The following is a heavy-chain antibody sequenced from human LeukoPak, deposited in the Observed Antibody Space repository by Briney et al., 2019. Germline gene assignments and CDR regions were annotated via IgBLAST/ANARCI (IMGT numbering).Heavy chain of an antibody. Sequence: GSLRLSCAASGFTFSNYAMSWVRQAPGKGLEWVSAIHGNGVTTYDADSVKGRFTISRDNSKNTLYLQMNSLRAEDTAVYYCAKDERYYDFWSGYSDAFDIWGQGTMVTVSS. V-gene: IGHV3-23*01. CDR1: GFTFSNYA. CDR3: AKDERYYDFWSGYSDAFDI. D-gene: IGHD3-3*01. CDR2: IHGNGVTT. J-gene: IGHJ3*02.